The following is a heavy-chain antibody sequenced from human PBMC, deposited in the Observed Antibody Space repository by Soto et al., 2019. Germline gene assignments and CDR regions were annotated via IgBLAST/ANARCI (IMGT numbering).Heavy chain of an antibody. V-gene: IGHV4-61*01. D-gene: IGHD3-9*01. Sequence: PSETLSLTCTVSGGSVSSGSYYWSRNRQPPGKGMEWIGYIYYSGSTNYNPSLKSRVTISVDTSKNQFSLKLSSVTAADTAVYYCARDGGGPYYDILTGYSTPMGFDYWGQGTLVTVSS. CDR2: IYYSGST. CDR3: ARDGGGPYYDILTGYSTPMGFDY. J-gene: IGHJ4*02. CDR1: GGSVSSGSYY.